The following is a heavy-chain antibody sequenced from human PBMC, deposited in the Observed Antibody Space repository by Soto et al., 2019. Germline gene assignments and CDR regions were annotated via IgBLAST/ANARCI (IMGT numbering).Heavy chain of an antibody. CDR2: VSGRGANT. D-gene: IGHD6-19*01. CDR3: AKDRGGFANGWEYFDF. V-gene: IGHV3-23*04. CDR1: GFTFSSYT. Sequence: DVQLVESGGGFVQPGGSLRVSCAASGFTFSSYTMGWVRQPPGKGLEWVSSVSGRGANTYYADSVKGRFTISRDNSKNTLYLQMNNLRGEDTAVYYCAKDRGGFANGWEYFDFWGQGTLVIVSS. J-gene: IGHJ4*02.